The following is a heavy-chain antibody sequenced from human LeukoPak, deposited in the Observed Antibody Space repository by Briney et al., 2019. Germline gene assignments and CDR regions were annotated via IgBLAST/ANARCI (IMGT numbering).Heavy chain of an antibody. CDR1: GYTFTSYD. J-gene: IGHJ4*02. CDR3: ARDQEGFDY. Sequence: ASVKVCCKASGYTFTSYDINWVRQATGQGLEWMGWMNPNSGNTGYAQKFQGRVTVTRDTSTSTVHMELSGLRSEDTAVYYCARDQEGFDYWGQGTLVTVSS. CDR2: MNPNSGNT. V-gene: IGHV1-8*01.